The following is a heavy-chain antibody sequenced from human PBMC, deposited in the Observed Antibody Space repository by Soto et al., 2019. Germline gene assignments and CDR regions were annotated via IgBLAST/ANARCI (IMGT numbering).Heavy chain of an antibody. J-gene: IGHJ4*02. Sequence: EVQLVESGGGLVKPGGSLRLSCAASGFTFSSYSMNWVRQAPGKGLEWVSSISSSSSYIYYADSVKGRLTISRDNAKNSLYLQMNSRRAEDTAVYYCARGGRWLDYWGQGTLVTVSS. CDR2: ISSSSSYI. D-gene: IGHD2-15*01. CDR1: GFTFSSYS. V-gene: IGHV3-21*01. CDR3: ARGGRWLDY.